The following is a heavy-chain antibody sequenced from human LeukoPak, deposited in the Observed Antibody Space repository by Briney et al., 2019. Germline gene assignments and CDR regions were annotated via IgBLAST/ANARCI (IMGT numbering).Heavy chain of an antibody. CDR1: GYTFTGYY. V-gene: IGHV1-2*02. J-gene: IGHJ4*02. CDR2: INPNSGGT. CDR3: PREPPGELPTDY. Sequence: ASVKVSCKASGYTFTGYYMHWVRQAPGQGLEWMGWINPNSGGTNYAQKFQGRVTMTRDTSISTAYMELSRLRSDDTAVYYCPREPPGELPTDYWGQGTLVTVSS. D-gene: IGHD1-26*01.